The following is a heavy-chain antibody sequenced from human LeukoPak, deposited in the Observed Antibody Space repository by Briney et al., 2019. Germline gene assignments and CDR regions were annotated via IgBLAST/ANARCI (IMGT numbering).Heavy chain of an antibody. CDR2: INHSGST. J-gene: IGHJ4*02. D-gene: IGHD3-16*02. CDR3: ARLTGVWGSYRYFDY. Sequence: SETLSLTCAVYGGSFSGYYWSWIRQPPGKGLEWIGEINHSGSTNYNPSLKSRVTISVDTSKNQFSLKLSSVTAADTAVYYCARLTGVWGSYRYFDYWGQGTLVTVSS. V-gene: IGHV4-34*01. CDR1: GGSFSGYY.